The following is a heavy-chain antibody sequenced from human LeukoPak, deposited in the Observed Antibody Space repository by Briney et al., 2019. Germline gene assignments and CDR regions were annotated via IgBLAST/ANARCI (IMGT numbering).Heavy chain of an antibody. CDR3: AKDLSPLQLWFEWTPFDY. V-gene: IGHV3-7*03. J-gene: IGHJ4*02. CDR1: GFTFSSYW. Sequence: SGGSLGLSCAASGFTFSSYWMSWVRQAPGKGLEWVANIKQDGSEKYYVDSVKGRFTISRDNSKNTLYLQMNSLRAEDTAVYYCAKDLSPLQLWFEWTPFDYWGQGTLVTVSS. D-gene: IGHD5-18*01. CDR2: IKQDGSEK.